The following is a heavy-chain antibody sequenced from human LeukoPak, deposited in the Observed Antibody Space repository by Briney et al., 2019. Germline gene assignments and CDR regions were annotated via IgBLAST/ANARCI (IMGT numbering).Heavy chain of an antibody. CDR3: ARHSAAYDILTGWMDV. D-gene: IGHD3-9*01. CDR2: ISSGSTYK. J-gene: IGHJ6*02. Sequence: PGGSLRLCGAASGFTFSIETMNSVRQAPGKGLELVSSISSGSTYKYYADSVKGRFTISRDSAKNSLFLQMNSLRAEDTAVYYCARHSAAYDILTGWMDVWGQGTTVTVSS. CDR1: GFTFSIET. V-gene: IGHV3-21*01.